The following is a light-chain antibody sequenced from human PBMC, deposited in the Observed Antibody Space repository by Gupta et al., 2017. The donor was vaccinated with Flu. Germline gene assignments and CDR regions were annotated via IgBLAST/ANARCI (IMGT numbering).Light chain of an antibody. Sequence: QSVLTQPPSASGTPGQRVTISCSGSSSNIGSNYVYWYQQLPGTAPKLLIYRNNQRPSGVPDRFSGSKSGTSASLAISGRRSEDEADYYCAAWDDSLRGVFGGGTKLTVL. J-gene: IGLJ3*02. CDR2: RNN. V-gene: IGLV1-47*01. CDR1: SSNIGSNY. CDR3: AAWDDSLRGV.